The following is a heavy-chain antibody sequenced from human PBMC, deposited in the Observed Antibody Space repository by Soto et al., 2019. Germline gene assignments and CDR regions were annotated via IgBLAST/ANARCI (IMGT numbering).Heavy chain of an antibody. CDR1: GFTFSSYA. Sequence: EVQLLESGGGLVQPGGSLRLSCAASGFTFSSYAMSWVRQAPGKGLEWVSAISGSGGSTYYADSVKGRFTISRDNSKNTLYLQMNSLRAEDTAVYYCAKSWFGELLPKSYYFDYWGQGTLVTVSS. D-gene: IGHD3-10*01. V-gene: IGHV3-23*01. CDR2: ISGSGGST. J-gene: IGHJ4*02. CDR3: AKSWFGELLPKSYYFDY.